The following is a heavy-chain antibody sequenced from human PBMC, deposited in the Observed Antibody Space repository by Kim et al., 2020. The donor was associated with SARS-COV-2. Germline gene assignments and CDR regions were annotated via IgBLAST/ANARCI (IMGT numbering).Heavy chain of an antibody. V-gene: IGHV1-18*01. D-gene: IGHD3-10*01. Sequence: ASVKVSCKASGYTFTTFGISWVRQAPGQGPEWMGWISTFNDDTKFLQKFQGRVTMTTDTSTNTAYMELRSLRSDDTAIYYCARDFISGPAILDYWGQGTLVTVSS. CDR1: GYTFTTFG. J-gene: IGHJ4*02. CDR3: ARDFISGPAILDY. CDR2: ISTFNDDT.